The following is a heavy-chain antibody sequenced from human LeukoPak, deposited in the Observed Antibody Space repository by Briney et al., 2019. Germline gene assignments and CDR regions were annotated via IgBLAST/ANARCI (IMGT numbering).Heavy chain of an antibody. Sequence: PSGTLSLTCAVSGGSISSSNWWSWVRQPPGKGLEWIGEIYHSGITNYNPSLKSRVTISVDKSKNQFSLRLSSVTAADTAVYYCARGPGGYSFRFDPWGQGTLVTVSS. CDR2: IYHSGIT. CDR1: GGSISSSNW. V-gene: IGHV4-4*02. J-gene: IGHJ5*02. CDR3: ARGPGGYSFRFDP. D-gene: IGHD5-18*01.